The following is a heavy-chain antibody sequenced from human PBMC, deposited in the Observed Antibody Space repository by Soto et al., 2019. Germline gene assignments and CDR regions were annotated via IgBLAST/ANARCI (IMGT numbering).Heavy chain of an antibody. CDR3: AREEYSSSWYLYYFDY. CDR1: GFTFSSYA. Sequence: GGSLRLSCAASGFTFSSYAMHWVRQAPGKGLEWVAVISYDGSNKYYADSVKGRFTISRDNSKNTLYLQMNSLRAEDTAVYYCAREEYSSSWYLYYFDYWGQGTLVTVS. V-gene: IGHV3-30-3*01. CDR2: ISYDGSNK. D-gene: IGHD6-13*01. J-gene: IGHJ4*02.